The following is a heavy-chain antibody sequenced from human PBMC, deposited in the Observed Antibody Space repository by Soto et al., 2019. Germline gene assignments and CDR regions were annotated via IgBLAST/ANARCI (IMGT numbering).Heavy chain of an antibody. V-gene: IGHV3-23*01. CDR2: ISGSGGST. CDR1: GFTFSSYA. CDR3: AKRGITMVRGVIITFLQTGDAFDI. D-gene: IGHD3-10*01. Sequence: EVQLLESGGGLVQPGGSLRLSCAASGFTFSSYAMSWVRQAPGKGLEWVSAISGSGGSTYYADSVKGRFTISRDNSKNTLYVQMNSLRAEDTAVYYCAKRGITMVRGVIITFLQTGDAFDIWGQLTMVTVSS. J-gene: IGHJ3*02.